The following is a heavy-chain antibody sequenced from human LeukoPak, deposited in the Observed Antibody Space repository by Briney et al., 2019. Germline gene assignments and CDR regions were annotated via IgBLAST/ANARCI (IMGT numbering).Heavy chain of an antibody. CDR2: INHSGST. V-gene: IGHV4-30-4*08. D-gene: IGHD3-22*01. CDR3: AREDYDSSGFLVG. Sequence: SQTLSLTCTVSGGSISSGDYYWSWIRQPPGKGLEWIGEINHSGSTNYNPSLKSRVTISVDTSKNQFSLKLSSVTAADTAVYYCAREDYDSSGFLVGWGQGTLVTVSS. CDR1: GGSISSGDYY. J-gene: IGHJ4*02.